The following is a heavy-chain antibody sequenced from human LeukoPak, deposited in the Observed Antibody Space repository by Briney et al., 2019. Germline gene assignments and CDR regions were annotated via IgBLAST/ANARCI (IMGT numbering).Heavy chain of an antibody. V-gene: IGHV4-4*09. D-gene: IGHD6-13*01. CDR2: IYSSGST. J-gene: IGHJ4*02. Sequence: SETLSLTCTVSGGSMRSYYWSWIRQSPGKGLEWIGYIYSSGSTNYNPSLKSRVTISVDMSKNQFSLKVNFVTAADTGVYYCARKVIAVAAHYFDYWGQGTLVTVSP. CDR1: GGSMRSYY. CDR3: ARKVIAVAAHYFDY.